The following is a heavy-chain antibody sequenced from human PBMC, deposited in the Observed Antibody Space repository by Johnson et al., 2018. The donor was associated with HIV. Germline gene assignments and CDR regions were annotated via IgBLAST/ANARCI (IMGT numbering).Heavy chain of an antibody. CDR1: GFTFSSYA. D-gene: IGHD3-10*01. Sequence: VQLVESGGGVVQPGRSLRLSCAASGFTFSSYAMHWVRQAPGKGLEWVAVISYDGSNKYYAESVKGRFTISRDNSKNPRYLQMNSLRAEDTAVYYCAKDREYYGSGSFYAFDIWGQGTMVTVSS. CDR2: ISYDGSNK. CDR3: AKDREYYGSGSFYAFDI. V-gene: IGHV3-30*04. J-gene: IGHJ3*02.